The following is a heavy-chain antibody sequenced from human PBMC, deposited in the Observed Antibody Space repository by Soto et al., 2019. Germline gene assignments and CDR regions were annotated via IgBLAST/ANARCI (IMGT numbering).Heavy chain of an antibody. J-gene: IGHJ5*02. CDR1: GFTFSGSA. Sequence: VQLVESGGGLVQPGGSLKLSCAASGFTFSGSAMHWVRQASGKGLEWVGRIRSKANSYATAYAASVKGRFTISRDDSKNTAYLQMNSLKTEDTAVYYCTRLGDSGYDYTNWFDPWGQGTLVTVSS. V-gene: IGHV3-73*01. CDR3: TRLGDSGYDYTNWFDP. D-gene: IGHD5-12*01. CDR2: IRSKANSYAT.